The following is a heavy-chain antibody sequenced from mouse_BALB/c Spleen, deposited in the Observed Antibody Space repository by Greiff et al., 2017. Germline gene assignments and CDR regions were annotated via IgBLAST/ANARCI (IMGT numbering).Heavy chain of an antibody. Sequence: VQLQQSGAELAKPGASVKMSCKASGYTFTSYWMHWVKQRPGQGLEWIGYINPSTGYTEYNQKFKDKATLTADKSSSTAYMQLSSLTSEDSAVYYCASGWLRGWGQGTLVTVSA. CDR3: ASGWLRG. D-gene: IGHD2-3*01. CDR2: INPSTGYT. V-gene: IGHV1-7*01. CDR1: GYTFTSYW. J-gene: IGHJ3*01.